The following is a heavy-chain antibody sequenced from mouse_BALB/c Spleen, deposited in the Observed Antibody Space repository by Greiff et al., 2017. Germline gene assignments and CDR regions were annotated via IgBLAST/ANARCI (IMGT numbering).Heavy chain of an antibody. V-gene: IGHV2-2*01. CDR1: GFSLTSYG. CDR2: IWSGGST. J-gene: IGHJ3*01. Sequence: VHLVESGPGLVQPSQSLSITCTVSGFSLTSYGVHWVRQSPGKGLEWLGVIWSGGSTDYNAAFISRLSISKDNSKSQVFLKMNSLQTDDTAMYYCARDGNFAYWGQGTLVTVSA. CDR3: ARDGNFAY. D-gene: IGHD2-1*01.